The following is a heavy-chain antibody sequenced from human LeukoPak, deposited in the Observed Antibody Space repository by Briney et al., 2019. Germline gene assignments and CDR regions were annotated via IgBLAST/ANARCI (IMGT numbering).Heavy chain of an antibody. D-gene: IGHD1-1*01. CDR1: GYSISNGYY. Sequence: SETLSLTCTVSGYSISNGYYWGWIRQPAGKGLEWIGRIYATGSPNYNPSLKSRVTMSIDTSKNQFSLKMTSVTAADTAVYYCVRDANGIWPVDPWGQGTLVTVSS. J-gene: IGHJ5*02. V-gene: IGHV4-4*07. CDR2: IYATGSP. CDR3: VRDANGIWPVDP.